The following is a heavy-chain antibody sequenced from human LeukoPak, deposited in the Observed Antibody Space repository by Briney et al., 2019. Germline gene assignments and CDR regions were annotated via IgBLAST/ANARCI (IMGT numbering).Heavy chain of an antibody. CDR1: GGTFSSYA. D-gene: IGHD6-6*01. CDR3: ARAARPGYYYGMDV. CDR2: IIPILGIA. J-gene: IGHJ6*02. V-gene: IGHV1-69*04. Sequence: PSVKVSCKASGGTFSSYAISWVRQAPGQGLEWMGRIIPILGIANYAQKFQGRVTITADKSTSTAYMELSSLRSEDTAVCYCARAARPGYYYGMDVWGQGTTVTVSS.